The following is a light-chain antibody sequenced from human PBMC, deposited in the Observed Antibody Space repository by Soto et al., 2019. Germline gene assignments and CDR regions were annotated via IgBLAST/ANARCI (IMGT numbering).Light chain of an antibody. V-gene: IGKV4-1*01. CDR1: QSVLYSSNNKNH. CDR3: QQYYSTPLMT. CDR2: WAS. Sequence: DIVMTQSPDSLAVSLGERATINCKSSQSVLYSSNNKNHLAWYQQKPGQPPKLLIYWASTRESGVPDRFSGSGSGTDFTLTISSLQAEDVAVYYCQQYYSTPLMTFGPGTKVDIK. J-gene: IGKJ3*01.